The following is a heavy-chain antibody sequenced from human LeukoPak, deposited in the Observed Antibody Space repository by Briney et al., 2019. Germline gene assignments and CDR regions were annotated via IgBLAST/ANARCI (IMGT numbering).Heavy chain of an antibody. CDR1: GFTFSSYW. D-gene: IGHD3-10*01. Sequence: GGALRLSCAASGFTFSSYWMSWVRQAPGKGLEWVANIKQDGSEKYYVDSVKGRFTISRDNAKNSLYLQMSSLRAEDTALYYCATSSMVRGGDEYWGQGTLVTVSS. J-gene: IGHJ4*02. CDR3: ATSSMVRGGDEY. V-gene: IGHV3-7*01. CDR2: IKQDGSEK.